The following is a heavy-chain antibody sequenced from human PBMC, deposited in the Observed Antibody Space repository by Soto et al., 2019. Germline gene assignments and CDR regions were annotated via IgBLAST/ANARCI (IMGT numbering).Heavy chain of an antibody. V-gene: IGHV1-69*01. CDR2: INPISDTT. CDR1: GGTFGSYA. Sequence: QVQLVQSGAEVKKPGSSVKVSCKASGGTFGSYAISWVRQGPGQGLEWMGGINPISDTTNYAQKFQGRVTINADESTSTAYMELRSLGSEDTAVYYCARSQGSSTSLEVYYYYYYGMDVWGQETTVTVSS. D-gene: IGHD2-2*01. CDR3: ARSQGSSTSLEVYYYYYYGMDV. J-gene: IGHJ6*02.